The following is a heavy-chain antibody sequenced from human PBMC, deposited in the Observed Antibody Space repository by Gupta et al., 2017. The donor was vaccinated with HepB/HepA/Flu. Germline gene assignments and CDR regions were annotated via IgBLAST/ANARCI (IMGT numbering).Heavy chain of an antibody. J-gene: IGHJ3*02. Sequence: QLQLQESGPGLVKPSETLSLTCTVSGGSISSSSYYWGWIRQPPGKGLEWIGSIYYSGSTYYNPSLKRRVTISVDTSKNQCSLKLSSVTAAETAVYYCASPTTSGWYLFAAFDIWGQGTMVTVSS. V-gene: IGHV4-39*01. CDR3: ASPTTSGWYLFAAFDI. D-gene: IGHD6-19*01. CDR2: IYYSGST. CDR1: GGSISSSSYY.